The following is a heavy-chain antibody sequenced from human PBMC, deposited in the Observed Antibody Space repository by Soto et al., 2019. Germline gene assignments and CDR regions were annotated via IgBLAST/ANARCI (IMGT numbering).Heavy chain of an antibody. CDR3: AKDQELLRDYYYYGMDV. Sequence: GGSLRLSCAASGFTFSSYGMHWVRQAPCKGLEWVAVISYDGSNKYYADSVKGRFTISRDNSKNTLYLQMNSLRAEDTAVYYCAKDQELLRDYYYYGMDVWGQGTTVTVSS. CDR2: ISYDGSNK. D-gene: IGHD1-26*01. CDR1: GFTFSSYG. J-gene: IGHJ6*02. V-gene: IGHV3-30*18.